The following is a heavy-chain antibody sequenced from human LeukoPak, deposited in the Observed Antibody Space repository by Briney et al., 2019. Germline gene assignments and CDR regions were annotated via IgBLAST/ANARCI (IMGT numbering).Heavy chain of an antibody. CDR2: IKQDGSEK. Sequence: GGSLRLSCAASGFTFSSYWMSWVRQAPGKGLECVANIKQDGSEKYYVDSVKGRFTISRDNAKNSLYLQMNSLRAEDTAVYYCARDSKVYYFDYWGQGTLVTVSS. J-gene: IGHJ4*02. D-gene: IGHD2-8*01. CDR1: GFTFSSYW. CDR3: ARDSKVYYFDY. V-gene: IGHV3-7*01.